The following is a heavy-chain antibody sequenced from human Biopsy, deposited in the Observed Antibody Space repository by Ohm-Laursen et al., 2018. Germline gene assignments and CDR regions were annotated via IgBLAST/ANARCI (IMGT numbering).Heavy chain of an antibody. D-gene: IGHD3-10*01. CDR1: GGSITRSY. Sequence: TLSLTCTLSGGSITRSYWSWIRQSPGKGLEWIGHVFDRGTTNYNPSVRSRVTMSEDTSKKQFSLKMTSVTAADTAIYYCAHGSGSYYKWDFWGRGILVTFSS. CDR2: VFDRGTT. CDR3: AHGSGSYYKWDF. V-gene: IGHV4-59*08. J-gene: IGHJ4*02.